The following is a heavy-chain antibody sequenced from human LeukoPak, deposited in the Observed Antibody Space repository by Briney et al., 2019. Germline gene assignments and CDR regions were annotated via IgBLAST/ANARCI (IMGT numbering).Heavy chain of an antibody. CDR2: ISGSGGST. D-gene: IGHD3-22*01. Sequence: GGSLRLSCAASGFTFSSYAMSWVRQAPGKGLEWVSAISGSGGSTYYADSVKGRFTISRDNSKNTLYLQMNSLRAEDTAVYYCAKRGVSYDSRGNDYWGQGTLVTVSS. CDR1: GFTFSSYA. V-gene: IGHV3-23*01. J-gene: IGHJ4*02. CDR3: AKRGVSYDSRGNDY.